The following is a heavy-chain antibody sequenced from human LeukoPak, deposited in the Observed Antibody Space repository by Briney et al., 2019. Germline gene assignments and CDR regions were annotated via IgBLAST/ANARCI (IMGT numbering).Heavy chain of an antibody. D-gene: IGHD6-13*01. CDR3: ARDFGEQQLLSFFFDY. V-gene: IGHV3-33*01. J-gene: IGHJ4*02. Sequence: GRSLRLSCAASGFTFSSYGMHWVRQAPGKGLEWVAVIWYDGSNKYYADSVKGRFTISRDNSKNTLYPQMNSLRAEDTAVYYCARDFGEQQLLSFFFDYWGQGTLVTVSS. CDR2: IWYDGSNK. CDR1: GFTFSSYG.